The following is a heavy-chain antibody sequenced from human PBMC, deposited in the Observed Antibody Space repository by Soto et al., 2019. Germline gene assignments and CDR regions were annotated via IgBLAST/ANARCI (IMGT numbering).Heavy chain of an antibody. Sequence: PGGSLRLSCAASGFTFSSYSMNWVRQAPGKGLEWVSSISSSSSYIYYADSVEGRFTISRDNAKNSLHLQMNSLRAEDKAVYYCARDSPARIFQTGEDYYYVMDVWGQGTTVTVSS. CDR1: GFTFSSYS. CDR2: ISSSSSYI. J-gene: IGHJ6*02. V-gene: IGHV3-21*01. D-gene: IGHD2-15*01. CDR3: ARDSPARIFQTGEDYYYVMDV.